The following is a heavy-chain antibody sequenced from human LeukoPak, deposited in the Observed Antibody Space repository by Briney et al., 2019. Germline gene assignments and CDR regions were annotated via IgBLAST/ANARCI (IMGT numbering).Heavy chain of an antibody. Sequence: PGGFLRLSCVASGFTFSSYWMHWVRQVPGKGPVWCSRINSDGRITSYADSVKGRFTISRDNPKNTLYRHMNSLRAEDTAVYSCARVGVPQYAFDIWGQGTWVTVSS. V-gene: IGHV3-74*01. D-gene: IGHD2-2*01. J-gene: IGHJ3*02. CDR3: ARVGVPQYAFDI. CDR1: GFTFSSYW. CDR2: INSDGRIT.